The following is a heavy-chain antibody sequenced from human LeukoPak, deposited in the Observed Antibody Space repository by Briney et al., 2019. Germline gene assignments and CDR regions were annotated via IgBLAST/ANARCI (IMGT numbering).Heavy chain of an antibody. CDR1: GFTFSSYA. D-gene: IGHD2-15*01. CDR2: ISSNGGST. Sequence: GSLRLSCAASGFTFSSYAMHWVRQAPGKGLEYVSAISSNGGSTYYANSVKGRFTISRDNSKNTLYLQMGSLRAEDMAVYYCARGRVVNDAFDIWGQGTMVTVSS. CDR3: ARGRVVNDAFDI. J-gene: IGHJ3*02. V-gene: IGHV3-64*01.